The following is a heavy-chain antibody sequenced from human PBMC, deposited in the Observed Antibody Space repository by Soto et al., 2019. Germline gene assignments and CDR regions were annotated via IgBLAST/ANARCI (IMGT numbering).Heavy chain of an antibody. V-gene: IGHV4-4*07. Sequence: SETLSLTCTVSGGSLSSYYWNWIRQPAGKGLEWIGRIYISGSTNYNPSLRSRVTMSVDTSKNQFSLKLSSVTAADTAVYYCARDNQQPEEYYYGLDVWGQGTTVTVSS. CDR1: GGSLSSYY. CDR3: ARDNQQPEEYYYGLDV. CDR2: IYISGST. D-gene: IGHD6-13*01. J-gene: IGHJ6*02.